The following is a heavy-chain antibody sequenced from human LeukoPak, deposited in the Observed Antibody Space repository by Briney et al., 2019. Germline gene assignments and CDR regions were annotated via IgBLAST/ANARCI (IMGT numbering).Heavy chain of an antibody. J-gene: IGHJ4*02. D-gene: IGHD1-26*01. CDR2: IYYSGST. CDR1: GGSISSYY. V-gene: IGHV4-59*01. CDR3: ARYSGSYLGPFDY. Sequence: SETLSLTCTVSGGSISSYYWSWIRQPPGKGLEWIGYIYYSGSTNYNPSLKSRVTISVDTSKNQFSLKLSSVTAADTAVYYCARYSGSYLGPFDYWGQGTLVTVSS.